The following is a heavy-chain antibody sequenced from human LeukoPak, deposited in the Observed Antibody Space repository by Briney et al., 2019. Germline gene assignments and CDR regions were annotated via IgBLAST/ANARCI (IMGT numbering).Heavy chain of an antibody. CDR1: GGTFSSYA. Sequence: SVKVSCKASGGTFSSYAISWVRQAPGQGLEWMGRIIPILGIANYAQKFQGRVTITADKSTSTAYMELSSLRAEDTAVYYCARAGRWLHKLANYWGQGTLVTVSS. CDR2: IIPILGIA. J-gene: IGHJ4*02. CDR3: ARAGRWLHKLANY. V-gene: IGHV1-69*04. D-gene: IGHD3-10*01.